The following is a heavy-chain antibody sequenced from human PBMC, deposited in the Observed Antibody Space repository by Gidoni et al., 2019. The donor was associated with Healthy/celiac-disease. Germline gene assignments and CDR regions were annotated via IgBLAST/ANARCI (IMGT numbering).Heavy chain of an antibody. D-gene: IGHD5-18*01. CDR3: ARGIGYSYGGVFDY. J-gene: IGHJ4*02. CDR2: MIPVLGLA. V-gene: IGHV1-69*09. CDR1: GGVFRSYG. Sequence: QVQLVQSGAEVKKRGSSVKVSCKATGGVFRSYGLSWGRRAPGQGIEWMGRMIPVLGLANYSQDLQGRVTITADKSTSTAYMELSSLRSEDTAVYYCARGIGYSYGGVFDYWGQGTLVTVSS.